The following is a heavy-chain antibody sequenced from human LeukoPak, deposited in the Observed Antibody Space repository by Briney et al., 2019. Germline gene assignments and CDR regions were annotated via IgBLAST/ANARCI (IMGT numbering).Heavy chain of an antibody. V-gene: IGHV1-18*01. Sequence: ASVKVSCKASGYTFTSYGISWVRQAPGQGLEWMGWISTYNGNTNYAQKLQDRVTMTTDTSTSTAYMELRSLRSDDTAVYYCARDSRIHLWAEFDYWGQGTLVTVSS. CDR2: ISTYNGNT. CDR3: ARDSRIHLWAEFDY. D-gene: IGHD5-18*01. J-gene: IGHJ4*02. CDR1: GYTFTSYG.